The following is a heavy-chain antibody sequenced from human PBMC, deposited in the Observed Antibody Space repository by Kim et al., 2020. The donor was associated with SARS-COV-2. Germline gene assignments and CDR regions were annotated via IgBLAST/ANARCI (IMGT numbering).Heavy chain of an antibody. CDR3: ASRQYTGTYYYFDY. V-gene: IGHV3-74*01. J-gene: IGHJ4*02. D-gene: IGHD1-26*01. Sequence: YAVSVKGRFTSSRDNAKSTLYLQINSLRAEDTDVYYCASRQYTGTYYYFDYWGQGTLVTVSS.